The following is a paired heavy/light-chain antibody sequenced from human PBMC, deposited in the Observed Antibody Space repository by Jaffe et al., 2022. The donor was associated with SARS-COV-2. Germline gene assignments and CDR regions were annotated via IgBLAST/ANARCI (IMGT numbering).Light chain of an antibody. J-gene: IGKJ1*01. CDR3: QQYSTFPWT. CDR1: QAIDTW. Sequence: DIQMTQSPSTLPASVGDRVTITCRASQAIDTWLAWYQQKPGKAPNLLIYKASNLGNAVPSRFTGSGSGTEFTLTISSLQPDDFATYYCQQYSTFPWTFGQGTKVDIK. V-gene: IGKV1-5*03. CDR2: KAS.
Heavy chain of an antibody. CDR1: GFTFSWYT. D-gene: IGHD3-10*01. CDR3: VRAIYLGSYQYYYMDV. Sequence: EVQLVESGGNLVQPGGSLRLSCAASGFTFSWYTMNWVRQAPGKGLEWVSFISYSSTTIKYADSVRGRFTISRDNAKNSLFLEMTGLRAEDTAVYYCVRAIYLGSYQYYYMDVWGKGTTVTVAS. J-gene: IGHJ6*03. V-gene: IGHV3-48*01. CDR2: ISYSSTTI.